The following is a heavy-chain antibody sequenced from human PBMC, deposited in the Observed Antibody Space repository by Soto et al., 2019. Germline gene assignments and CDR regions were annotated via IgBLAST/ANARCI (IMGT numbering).Heavy chain of an antibody. V-gene: IGHV4-59*01. D-gene: IGHD2-21*02. J-gene: IGHJ6*02. Sequence: QVQLQESGPGLVKPSETLSLTCTVSGGSISSYYWSWIRQPPGKGLEWIGYIYYSGSTNYNPSLKSRVTISVDTSKNQFSLKLSSVTAADTAVYYCARGGDEYCGGDCLDRYYYYGMDVWGQGTTVTVSS. CDR1: GGSISSYY. CDR2: IYYSGST. CDR3: ARGGDEYCGGDCLDRYYYYGMDV.